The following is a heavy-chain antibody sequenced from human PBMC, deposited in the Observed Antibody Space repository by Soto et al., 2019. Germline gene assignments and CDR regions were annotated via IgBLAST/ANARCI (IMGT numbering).Heavy chain of an antibody. Sequence: EVQLVESGGGLVKPGGSLRLSCAASGLTFTNAWMSWVRQAPGKGLEWVGRIKSKADGGTTDYAAPVQGRFTISRDESKNTLYLQMSSLKTEDTAVYYCTADYGGNPDDWGQGTLVTVSS. CDR2: IKSKADGGTT. J-gene: IGHJ4*02. D-gene: IGHD4-17*01. CDR3: TADYGGNPDD. V-gene: IGHV3-15*01. CDR1: GLTFTNAW.